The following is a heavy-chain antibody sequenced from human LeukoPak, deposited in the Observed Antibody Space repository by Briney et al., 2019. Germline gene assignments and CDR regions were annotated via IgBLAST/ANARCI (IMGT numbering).Heavy chain of an antibody. Sequence: GASVKVSCKASGYTFTSYGISWVRQAPGQGLEWMGWISPYNGNTNYAQKVQGRVTMTTDTSTSTAYMELRSLRSDDTAVYYCARDSRGYFGSGSYYDQVAGMFDYWGQGTLVTVSS. CDR2: ISPYNGNT. CDR3: ARDSRGYFGSGSYYDQVAGMFDY. J-gene: IGHJ4*02. V-gene: IGHV1-18*01. CDR1: GYTFTSYG. D-gene: IGHD3-10*01.